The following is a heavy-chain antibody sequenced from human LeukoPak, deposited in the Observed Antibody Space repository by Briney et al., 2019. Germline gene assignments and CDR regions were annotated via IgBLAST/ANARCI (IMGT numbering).Heavy chain of an antibody. CDR3: ARRFYDYVWGSYRYAPYYAFDI. Sequence: SETLSLTCTVSGGSISSSSYYWGWIRQPPGKGLEWIGSIYYSGSTYYNPSLESRVTISVDTSKNQFSLKLSSVTAADTAVYYCARRFYDYVWGSYRYAPYYAFDIWGQGTMVTVSS. CDR2: IYYSGST. V-gene: IGHV4-39*01. J-gene: IGHJ3*02. CDR1: GGSISSSSYY. D-gene: IGHD3-16*02.